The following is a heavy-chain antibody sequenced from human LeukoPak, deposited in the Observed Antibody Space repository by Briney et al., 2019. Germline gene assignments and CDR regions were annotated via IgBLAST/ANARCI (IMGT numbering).Heavy chain of an antibody. Sequence: PGGSLRLSCAASGFTFSSYAMHWVRQAPGKGLEWVAVISYDGSNKYYADSVKGRFTISRDNSKNTLYLQMNSLRAEDTAVYYCARFPGGYSPYFDYWGQGTLVTVSS. CDR2: ISYDGSNK. D-gene: IGHD5-12*01. V-gene: IGHV3-30-3*01. J-gene: IGHJ4*02. CDR3: ARFPGGYSPYFDY. CDR1: GFTFSSYA.